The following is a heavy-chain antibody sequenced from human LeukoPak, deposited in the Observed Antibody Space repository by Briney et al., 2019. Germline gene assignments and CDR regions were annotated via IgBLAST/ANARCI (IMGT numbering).Heavy chain of an antibody. CDR3: ARVVYGDSSKDFDY. V-gene: IGHV4-34*01. D-gene: IGHD4-17*01. Sequence: GSLRLSCAGSGFTFSSYWMSWIRQPPGRGLEWIGEVNHGGTTNYNPSLKSRVIISADTSKNQFSLKLNSVTAADTAVYYCARVVYGDSSKDFDYWGQGTLVTVSS. CDR2: VNHGGTT. J-gene: IGHJ4*02. CDR1: GFTFSSYW.